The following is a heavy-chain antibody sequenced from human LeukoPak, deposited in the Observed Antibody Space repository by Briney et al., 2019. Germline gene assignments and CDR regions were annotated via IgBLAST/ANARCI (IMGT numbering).Heavy chain of an antibody. V-gene: IGHV4-34*01. D-gene: IGHD6-19*01. Sequence: PSETLSLTCAVYGGSFSGYYWSWIRQPPGKGLEWIGEINHSGSTNYNPSLKSRVTISVDTSKNQFSLKLSSVTAADTAVYYCARGLSIAVAGNYRYYYYGMDVWGQGTTVTVSS. J-gene: IGHJ6*02. CDR2: INHSGST. CDR3: ARGLSIAVAGNYRYYYYGMDV. CDR1: GGSFSGYY.